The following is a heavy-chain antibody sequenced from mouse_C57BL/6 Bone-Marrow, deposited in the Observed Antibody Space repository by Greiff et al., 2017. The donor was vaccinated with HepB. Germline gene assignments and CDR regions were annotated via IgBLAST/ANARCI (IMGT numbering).Heavy chain of an antibody. Sequence: EVTVVESGGGLVQSGRSLRLSCATSGFTFSDFYMEWVRQAPGKGLEWIAASRNKANDYTTEYSASVKGRFIVSRDTSQSILYLQMNALRAEDTAIYYCARDAGDYGLYAMDYWGQGTSVTVSS. J-gene: IGHJ4*01. D-gene: IGHD2-4*01. CDR3: ARDAGDYGLYAMDY. V-gene: IGHV7-1*01. CDR2: SRNKANDYTT. CDR1: GFTFSDFY.